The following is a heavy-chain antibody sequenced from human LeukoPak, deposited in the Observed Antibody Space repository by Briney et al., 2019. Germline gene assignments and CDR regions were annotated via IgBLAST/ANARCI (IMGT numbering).Heavy chain of an antibody. CDR2: INTGNGNT. J-gene: IGHJ4*02. CDR1: GYTFTDYA. Sequence: ASVKVSCKASGYTFTDYAIHWVRQAPGQRLEWMGWINTGNGNTKYSQKFQDRVTLIRDTSASTVYMELSSLRSEGTAVYYCAREYYYDETPDYWGQGTLVTVSS. D-gene: IGHD3-22*01. CDR3: AREYYYDETPDY. V-gene: IGHV1-3*04.